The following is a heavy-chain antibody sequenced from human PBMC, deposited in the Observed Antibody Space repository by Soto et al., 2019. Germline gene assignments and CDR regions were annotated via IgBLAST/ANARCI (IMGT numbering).Heavy chain of an antibody. V-gene: IGHV3-21*01. CDR1: GFTFSSYS. Sequence: GGSLRLSCAASGFTFSSYSMNWVRQAPGKGLEWVSSISSSSSYIYYADSVKGRFTISRDNAKNSLYLQMNSLRAEDTAVYYCARDSGVVVAATPSGQYWGQGTLVTVSS. J-gene: IGHJ4*02. D-gene: IGHD2-15*01. CDR3: ARDSGVVVAATPSGQY. CDR2: ISSSSSYI.